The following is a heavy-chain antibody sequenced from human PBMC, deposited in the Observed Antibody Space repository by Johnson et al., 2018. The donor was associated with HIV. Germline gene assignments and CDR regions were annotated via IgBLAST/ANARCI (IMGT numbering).Heavy chain of an antibody. J-gene: IGHJ3*02. CDR2: ISWDGGST. V-gene: IGHV3-23*04. Sequence: VQLVESGGGLVKPGGSLRLSCAASGFTFSNAWMSWVRQAPGKGLEWVSLISWDGGSTYYADSVRGRFTISRDNSKNTLYLQMNSLRDEDTAVYYCAKDVYSGSFDSAFDIWGQGTMVTVSS. D-gene: IGHD1-26*01. CDR1: GFTFSNAW. CDR3: AKDVYSGSFDSAFDI.